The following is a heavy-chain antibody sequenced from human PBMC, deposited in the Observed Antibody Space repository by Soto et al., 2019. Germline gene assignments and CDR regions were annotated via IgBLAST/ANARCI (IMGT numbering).Heavy chain of an antibody. V-gene: IGHV1-46*01. CDR3: ARGRSLGYYYYYYGMDF. CDR2: INPSGGST. Sequence: ASVKVSCKASGYTFTSYYMHWVRQAPGQGLEWMGIINPSGGSTSYAQKFQGRVTMTRDTSTSTVYMELSSLRSEDTAVYYCARGRSLGYYYYYYGMDFWCQGTTVTVSS. D-gene: IGHD3-16*01. CDR1: GYTFTSYY. J-gene: IGHJ6*02.